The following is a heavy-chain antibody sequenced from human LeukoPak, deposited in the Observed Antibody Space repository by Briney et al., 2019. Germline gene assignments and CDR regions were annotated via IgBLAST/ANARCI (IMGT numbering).Heavy chain of an antibody. Sequence: KGGESLKISCKASGYSFTNYWLGWVRQMPGKGLEWMGIIYPGDSDARYRPSFQGQVTISADKSISTAYLQWSSLKASDTAMYYCARSGSWEPPDYWGQGTLVTVSS. CDR2: IYPGDSDA. CDR3: ARSGSWEPPDY. J-gene: IGHJ4*02. CDR1: GYSFTNYW. V-gene: IGHV5-51*01. D-gene: IGHD3-10*01.